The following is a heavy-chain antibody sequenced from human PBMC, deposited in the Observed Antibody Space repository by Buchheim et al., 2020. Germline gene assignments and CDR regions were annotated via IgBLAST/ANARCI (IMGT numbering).Heavy chain of an antibody. Sequence: QVQLQQWGAGLLKPSETLSLTCAVYGGSFSGYYWSWIRQPPGKGLEWIGEINHSGSTNYNPSLKSRVTISVDTSKNQFSLRLSSVTAALTVVDYCPSTRSYEGYDFWCGYGNYYYYDMDVWGQGTT. J-gene: IGHJ6*02. CDR3: PSTRSYEGYDFWCGYGNYYYYDMDV. V-gene: IGHV4-34*01. D-gene: IGHD3-3*01. CDR2: INHSGST. CDR1: GGSFSGYY.